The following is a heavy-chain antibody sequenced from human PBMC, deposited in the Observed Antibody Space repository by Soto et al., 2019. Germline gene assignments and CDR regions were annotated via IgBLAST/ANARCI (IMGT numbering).Heavy chain of an antibody. J-gene: IGHJ4*02. CDR2: IYYSGST. V-gene: IGHV4-59*01. D-gene: IGHD4-17*01. CDR1: VGSISSYY. CDR3: ARGHDYGLDY. Sequence: SETLSLTCTVSVGSISSYYWSWIRQPPGKGLEWIGYIYYSGSTNYNPSLKSRVTISVDTSKNQFSLKLSSVTAADTAVYYCARGHDYGLDYWGQGTLVTVSS.